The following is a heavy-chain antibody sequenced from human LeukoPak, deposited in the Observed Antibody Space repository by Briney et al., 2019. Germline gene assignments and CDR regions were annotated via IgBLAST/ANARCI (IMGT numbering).Heavy chain of an antibody. Sequence: SETLSLTCAVYGGSFSGYYWSWIRQPPGKGLEWIGEINHSGSTNYNPSLKSRVTISVDTSKNQFSLKLSSVTAADTAVYYCARGWFLGPTLYYFDYWGQGTLVTVSS. CDR1: GGSFSGYY. CDR3: ARGWFLGPTLYYFDY. CDR2: INHSGST. J-gene: IGHJ4*02. V-gene: IGHV4-34*01. D-gene: IGHD1-26*01.